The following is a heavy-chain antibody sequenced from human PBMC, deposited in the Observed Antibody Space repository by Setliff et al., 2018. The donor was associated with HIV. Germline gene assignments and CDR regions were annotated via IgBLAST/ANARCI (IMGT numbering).Heavy chain of an antibody. Sequence: SETLSLTCTVSGSSISSNYYWAWIRQPPGKGLEWIGSIYHSGSTYYNPSLKSRVTISVDTSKNQFSLKLSSVTAADTAVYHCARRNSGWYDAFDIWGQGTMVTVSS. CDR3: ARRNSGWYDAFDI. CDR1: GSSISSNYY. CDR2: IYHSGST. D-gene: IGHD6-19*01. J-gene: IGHJ3*02. V-gene: IGHV4-38-2*02.